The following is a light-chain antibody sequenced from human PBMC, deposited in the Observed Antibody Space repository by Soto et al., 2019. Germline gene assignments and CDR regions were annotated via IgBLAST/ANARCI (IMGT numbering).Light chain of an antibody. Sequence: DILLTQSPSFLSASVGDSVTITCRASQGISRYLAWYQQKPGKAPNLLIYGASNLETGVPSRFSGSVSVTEFTLTISSLQPEDFATYYCQQLSTYPLTFGGGTKVEI. CDR3: QQLSTYPLT. V-gene: IGKV1-9*01. J-gene: IGKJ4*02. CDR1: QGISRY. CDR2: GAS.